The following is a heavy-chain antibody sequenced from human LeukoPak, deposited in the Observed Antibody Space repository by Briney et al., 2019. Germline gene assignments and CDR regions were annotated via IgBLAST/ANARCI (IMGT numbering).Heavy chain of an antibody. CDR2: IYASGTT. V-gene: IGHV4-4*07. J-gene: IGHJ6*03. CDR1: GGSISIYY. CDR3: ARGRKGDCSSTSCYYYMDV. Sequence: SETLSLTCTVSGGSISIYYWSWIRQPAGKGLEWIGRIYASGTTTYNPSLKSRVTMSVDTSKNQFSLNLSSVTAADTAVYYCARGRKGDCSSTSCYYYMDVWGKGTTVTVSS. D-gene: IGHD2-2*01.